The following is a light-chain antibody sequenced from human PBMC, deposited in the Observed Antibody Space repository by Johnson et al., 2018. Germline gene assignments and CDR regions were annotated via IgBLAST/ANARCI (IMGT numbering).Light chain of an antibody. Sequence: QSVLTQPPSVSAAPGQKVTISCSGSSSNIGNNYVSWYQQLPGTAPKLLIYENNKRPSGIPDRFSGSKSGTSATLGITGLQTGDEADYYCGTWDSRLRAGNVFVTGTKVTVL. CDR1: SSNIGNNY. CDR3: GTWDSRLRAGNV. J-gene: IGLJ1*01. V-gene: IGLV1-51*02. CDR2: ENN.